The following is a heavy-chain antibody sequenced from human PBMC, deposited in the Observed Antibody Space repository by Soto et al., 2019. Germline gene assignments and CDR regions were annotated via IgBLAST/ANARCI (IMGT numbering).Heavy chain of an antibody. V-gene: IGHV1-69*01. Sequence: QVQLVQSVAEVKKPGSSVKVSCKASGGTFSSHAISWVRQAPGQGLEWMGGIIAIFGTANYAQRFQGRVTITADESTSTGYMELSSVRSEDTAVYYCARDGSSSVQNYYYAMDVWGQGTTVTVSS. CDR3: ARDGSSSVQNYYYAMDV. CDR2: IIAIFGTA. CDR1: GGTFSSHA. D-gene: IGHD6-6*01. J-gene: IGHJ6*02.